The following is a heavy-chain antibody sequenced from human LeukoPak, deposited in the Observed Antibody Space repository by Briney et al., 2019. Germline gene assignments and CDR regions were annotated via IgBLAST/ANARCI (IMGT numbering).Heavy chain of an antibody. CDR3: AGSSGIAAAGIDY. J-gene: IGHJ4*02. D-gene: IGHD6-13*01. V-gene: IGHV1-2*02. CDR2: INPNSGGT. CDR1: GYTFTGYY. Sequence: ASVKVSCKASGYTFTGYYMHWVRQAPGQGLERMGWINPNSGGTNYAQKFQGRVTMTRDTSISTAYMELSRLRSDDTAVYYCAGSSGIAAAGIDYWGQGTLVTVSS.